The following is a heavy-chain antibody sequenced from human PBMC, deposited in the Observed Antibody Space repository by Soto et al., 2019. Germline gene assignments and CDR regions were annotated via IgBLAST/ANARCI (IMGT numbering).Heavy chain of an antibody. CDR1: GYSFTNYW. CDR3: ARVEREYYYSYGRNV. Sequence: GESLKISCKGSGYSFTNYWIGWVRQMPGKGLEWMGIIYPGDFDTKYNPSFQGQVTISADRSISTAFPQWRSLKASDTAMYYCARVEREYYYSYGRNVWGQGTRVTVSS. J-gene: IGHJ6*02. D-gene: IGHD3-10*01. CDR2: IYPGDFDT. V-gene: IGHV5-51*01.